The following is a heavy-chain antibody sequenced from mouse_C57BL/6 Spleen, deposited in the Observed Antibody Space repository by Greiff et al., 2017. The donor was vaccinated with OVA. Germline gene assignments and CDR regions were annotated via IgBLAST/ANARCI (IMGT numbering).Heavy chain of an antibody. V-gene: IGHV5-6*02. J-gene: IGHJ2*01. Sequence: EVKLVESGGDLVKPGGSLKLSCAASGFTFSSYGMSWVRQTPDKRLEWVATISSGGSYTYYTDSVKGRVTISRDNAKNTQYLQMSSLKSEDTAMYYCARHGEYNGSYYFDYWGQGTTLTVSS. CDR2: ISSGGSYT. CDR3: ARHGEYNGSYYFDY. D-gene: IGHD1-1*01. CDR1: GFTFSSYG.